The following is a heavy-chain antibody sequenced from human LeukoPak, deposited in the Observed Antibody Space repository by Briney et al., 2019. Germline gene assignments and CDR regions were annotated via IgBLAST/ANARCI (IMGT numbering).Heavy chain of an antibody. D-gene: IGHD5-24*01. J-gene: IGHJ4*02. V-gene: IGHV3-7*04. CDR2: IKQDGSEK. CDR3: ARETETANLDY. CDR1: GFTFSSYW. Sequence: GGALRLSCTASGFTFSSYWMNWVRQAPGKGLEWVANIKQDGSEKYYVDSVKGRFTISRDNAKKSLYLQMNSLRAEDTAVYYCARETETANLDYWGQGTLVTVSS.